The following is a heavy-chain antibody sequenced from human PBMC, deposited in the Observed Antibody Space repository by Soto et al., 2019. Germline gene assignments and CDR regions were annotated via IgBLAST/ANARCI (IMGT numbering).Heavy chain of an antibody. J-gene: IGHJ5*02. D-gene: IGHD6-13*01. V-gene: IGHV1-69*13. Sequence: SVKVSCKASGGTFSSDAISWVRQAPGQGLEWMGGIIPIFGTANYAQKFQGRVTITADESTSTAYMELSSLRSEDTAVYYCARAGAYSSSWYWFDPWGQGTLVTVSS. CDR3: ARAGAYSSSWYWFDP. CDR2: IIPIFGTA. CDR1: GGTFSSDA.